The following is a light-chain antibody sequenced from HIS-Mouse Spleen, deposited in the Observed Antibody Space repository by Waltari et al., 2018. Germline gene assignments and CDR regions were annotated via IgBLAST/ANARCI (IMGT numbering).Light chain of an antibody. CDR1: NIGSKS. J-gene: IGLJ3*02. V-gene: IGLV3-21*02. CDR3: QGWDSSSDHRV. CDR2: DDS. Sequence: SYVLTQPPSVSVAPGQTARITCGGNNIGSKSVHWYQQKPDQTPVLVGYDDSDRASGLTVRFSGSTCGNTATLTISSVEAGDEADYYCQGWDSSSDHRVFGGGTKQTVL.